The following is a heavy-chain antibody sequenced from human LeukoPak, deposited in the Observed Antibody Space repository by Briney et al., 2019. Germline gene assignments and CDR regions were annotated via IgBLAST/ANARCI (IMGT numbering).Heavy chain of an antibody. J-gene: IGHJ4*02. Sequence: GGSLRLSCAASGFLVSTNYMSWVRQAPGKGLEWVSVMYSGGAIHYADSVKGRFTISRDNSKNTLYLQMNSLRAGDTAMYFCARGHNSGNPDPFDYWGQGTLVIVSS. V-gene: IGHV3-53*01. CDR3: ARGHNSGNPDPFDY. CDR2: MYSGGAI. CDR1: GFLVSTNY. D-gene: IGHD6-19*01.